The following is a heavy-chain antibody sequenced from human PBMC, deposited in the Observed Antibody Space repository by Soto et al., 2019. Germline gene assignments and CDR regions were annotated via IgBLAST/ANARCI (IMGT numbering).Heavy chain of an antibody. V-gene: IGHV4-4*02. J-gene: IGHJ4*02. Sequence: ASETLFLTCAVSGGSFTINNWWTWVRQPPGQGLEWIGEIYRTGSTNYNPSPKSRVTISLDKSENQFSLKVTSLTAADTAVYYCASRDPGTSVDYWGQGTLVTVSS. CDR2: IYRTGST. CDR1: GGSFTINNW. CDR3: ASRDPGTSVDY. D-gene: IGHD1-7*01.